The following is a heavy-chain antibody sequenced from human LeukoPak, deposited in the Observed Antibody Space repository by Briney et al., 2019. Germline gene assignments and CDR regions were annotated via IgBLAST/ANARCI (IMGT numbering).Heavy chain of an antibody. CDR3: AREGIPAAGTGGSGVDV. CDR2: IHYSGST. D-gene: IGHD6-13*01. V-gene: IGHV4-39*02. Sequence: SETLSLTCTVSGGSISGTSYYWGWIRQPPGKGLEWIGSIHYSGSTYYSPSLKSRVTMSVDRTKNKFSLKLSSVTAADTAVYYCAREGIPAAGTGGSGVDVWGQGTTVTVSS. J-gene: IGHJ6*02. CDR1: GGSISGTSYY.